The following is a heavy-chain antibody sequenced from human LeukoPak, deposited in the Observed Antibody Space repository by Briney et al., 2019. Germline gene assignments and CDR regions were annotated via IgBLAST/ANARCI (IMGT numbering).Heavy chain of an antibody. CDR3: AKDEYSGFGSLDF. V-gene: IGHV3-9*01. D-gene: IGHD5-12*01. CDR1: GFTFNDYA. Sequence: GRSLRLSCAVSGFTFNDYAMHWVRQAPGKGLEWVSGVNWNSGSIGYADSVKGRFTISRDNAKKALYLQMNSLRPEDTALYYCAKDEYSGFGSLDFWGQGTLVTVSS. J-gene: IGHJ4*02. CDR2: VNWNSGSI.